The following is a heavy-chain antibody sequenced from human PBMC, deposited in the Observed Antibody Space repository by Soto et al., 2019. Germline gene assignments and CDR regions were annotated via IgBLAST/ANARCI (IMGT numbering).Heavy chain of an antibody. CDR2: INHSGST. CDR3: ARFYDYGDPFDY. J-gene: IGHJ4*02. Sequence: QVQLQQWGAGLLKPSETLSLTCAVYGGSFSGYYWSWIRQPPGKGLEWIGEINHSGSTNYNPSLKSRVTISVDTSKNQFSLKLSAVTAADTAVYYCARFYDYGDPFDYWGQGTLVTVSS. V-gene: IGHV4-34*01. CDR1: GGSFSGYY. D-gene: IGHD4-17*01.